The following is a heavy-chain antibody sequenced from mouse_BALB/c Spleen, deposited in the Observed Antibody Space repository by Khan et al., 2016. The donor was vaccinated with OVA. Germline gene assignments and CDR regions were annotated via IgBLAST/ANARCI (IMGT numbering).Heavy chain of an antibody. CDR3: ARRAYDGYYDY. J-gene: IGHJ2*01. CDR1: GYTFTDYA. V-gene: IGHV1S137*01. CDR2: ISTYSGST. Sequence: VQLQESGPELVRPGVSVKISCKGSGYTFTDYAMYWVKQSHAKSLEWIGLISTYSGSTNYNQKFKGKVTMTVDKSSSAAYMELARLTSEDSAIYSCARRAYDGYYDYWGQGTALTVSS. D-gene: IGHD2-3*01.